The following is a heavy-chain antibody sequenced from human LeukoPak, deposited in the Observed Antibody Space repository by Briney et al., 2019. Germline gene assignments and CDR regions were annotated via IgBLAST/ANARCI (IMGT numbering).Heavy chain of an antibody. J-gene: IGHJ4*02. CDR2: ISGSGGST. Sequence: GGSLRLSCAASGFTFSSYAMSWVRQAPGKGLEWVSAISGSGGSTYYADSVKGRFTISRDNSKNTLYLQMNSLRAEDTAVYYCAKTQYSSSKRQRGGFDYWGQGTLVTVSS. CDR3: AKTQYSSSKRQRGGFDY. CDR1: GFTFSSYA. V-gene: IGHV3-23*01. D-gene: IGHD6-13*01.